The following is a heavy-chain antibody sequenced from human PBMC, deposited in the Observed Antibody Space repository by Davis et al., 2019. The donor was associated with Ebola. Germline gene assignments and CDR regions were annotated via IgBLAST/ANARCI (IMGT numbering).Heavy chain of an antibody. CDR2: IYHSGTT. CDR3: ARENGYCSGGRSFTYGMDV. Sequence: MPSETLSLTCTVSGGSISSYYWSWIRQPPGKGLEWIGYIYHSGTTTYNPSLRSRLSISVDRSKNQFSLKLRSVTTADTAVYYCARENGYCSGGRSFTYGMDVWGQGTTVTVSS. D-gene: IGHD2-15*01. V-gene: IGHV4-59*01. CDR1: GGSISSYY. J-gene: IGHJ6*02.